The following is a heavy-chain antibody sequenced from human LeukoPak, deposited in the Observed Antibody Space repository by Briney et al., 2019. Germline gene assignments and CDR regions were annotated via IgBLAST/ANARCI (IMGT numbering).Heavy chain of an antibody. V-gene: IGHV4-39*07. D-gene: IGHD3-10*01. CDR1: GGPISGSNYY. CDR2: IYYSGST. J-gene: IGHJ6*03. Sequence: PSETLSLTCTVSGGPISGSNYYWGWIRQPPGKGLEWIGNIYYSGSTYYNPSLKSRVTISVDTSKNQLSLKLSSVTAADTAVYYCARVTMVLCYMDVWGKGTTVTVSS. CDR3: ARVTMVLCYMDV.